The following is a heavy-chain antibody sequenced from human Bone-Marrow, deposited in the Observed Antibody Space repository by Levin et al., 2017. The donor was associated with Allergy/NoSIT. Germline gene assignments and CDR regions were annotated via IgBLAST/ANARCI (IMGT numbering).Heavy chain of an antibody. CDR3: ATEPLDY. Sequence: GGSLRLSCAASGFAFFDSWMSWVRQSPAKGLEWIGRIKTNARGGATDYGSIARGRFTISRDDSKNMLYLQMNNLYSEDTAVYYCATEPLDYWGQGVLVTVSS. J-gene: IGHJ4*02. V-gene: IGHV3-15*05. CDR2: IKTNARGGAT. CDR1: GFAFFDSW.